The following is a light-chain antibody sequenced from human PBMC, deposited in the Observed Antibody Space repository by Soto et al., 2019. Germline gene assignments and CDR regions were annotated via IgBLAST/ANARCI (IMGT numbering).Light chain of an antibody. J-gene: IGKJ5*01. CDR1: QSVSSN. CDR2: GAS. V-gene: IGKV3-11*01. CDR3: QQRSNWPPIT. Sequence: TILTQSPATLSLSPGERATLSCRASQSVSSNLAWYRQKPGQAPRLLIYGASTRATGIPARFSGSGSGTDFTLTISSLEPEDFAVYYCQQRSNWPPITFGQGTRLAIK.